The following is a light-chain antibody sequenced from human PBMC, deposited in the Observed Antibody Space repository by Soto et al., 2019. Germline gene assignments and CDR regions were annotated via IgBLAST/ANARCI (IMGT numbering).Light chain of an antibody. CDR1: SSDVCGYDY. V-gene: IGLV2-11*01. J-gene: IGLJ3*02. CDR2: DVT. Sequence: QSALTQPRSVSGSPGQSVTISCTGTSSDVCGYDYVSWYQQHPGEVPKLMIYDVTKRPSGVPGRFSGSKSGNTASLTISGLQTEDEADYYCCSFAGSFFWVFGGGTQLTVL. CDR3: CSFAGSFFWV.